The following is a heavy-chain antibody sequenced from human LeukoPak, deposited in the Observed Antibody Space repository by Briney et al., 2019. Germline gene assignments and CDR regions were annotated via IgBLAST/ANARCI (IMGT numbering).Heavy chain of an antibody. J-gene: IGHJ4*02. Sequence: PGRSLRLSCAASGFTFDDYAMHWVRQAPGKGLEWASGISWNSGSIGYADSVKGRFTISRDNAKNSLYLQMNSLRAEDTALYYCAKALLGYTAMVGFDYWGQGTLVTVSS. D-gene: IGHD5-18*01. CDR2: ISWNSGSI. V-gene: IGHV3-9*01. CDR1: GFTFDDYA. CDR3: AKALLGYTAMVGFDY.